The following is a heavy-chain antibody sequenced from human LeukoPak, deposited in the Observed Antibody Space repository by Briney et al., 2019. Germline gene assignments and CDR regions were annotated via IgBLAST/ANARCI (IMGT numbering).Heavy chain of an antibody. J-gene: IGHJ6*03. CDR2: MNPNRGNT. CDR3: ARGPRYYYYYMDV. V-gene: IGHV1-8*01. Sequence: ASVRVSCKASGYTFTSYESNGGRQAMGQGFEGMGWMNPNRGNTGYAQNFQGRSTMTRNTSISTAYMELSSLRSEDTAVYYCARGPRYYYYYMDVWGKGTTVTVSS. CDR1: GYTFTSYE.